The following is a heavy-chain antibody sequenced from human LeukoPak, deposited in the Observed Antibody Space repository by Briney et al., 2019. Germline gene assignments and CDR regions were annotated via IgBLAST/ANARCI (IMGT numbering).Heavy chain of an antibody. CDR3: ARDQIYTYGTTAPLDH. V-gene: IGHV3-33*08. Sequence: GGSLRLSCAASGFTFSSYAMHWVRQAPGKGLEWVAVIWDDGSNKYYADSVKGRFTISRDISKNTLYLQMDSLRAEDTAVYYCARDQIYTYGTTAPLDHWGQGTLVTVSS. J-gene: IGHJ4*02. CDR2: IWDDGSNK. CDR1: GFTFSSYA. D-gene: IGHD5-18*01.